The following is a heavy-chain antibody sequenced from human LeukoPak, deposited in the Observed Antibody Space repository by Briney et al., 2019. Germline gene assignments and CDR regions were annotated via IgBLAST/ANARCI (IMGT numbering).Heavy chain of an antibody. V-gene: IGHV1-69*13. D-gene: IGHD2-2*01. Sequence: SVKVSCKASGGTFSSYAISWVRQAPGQGLEWMGGIIPIFGTANYAQKFQGRVTITADESTSTAYMELSSLRSEDTAVYYCARVMGNRYCSSTSCYPWFDYWGQGTLVTVSS. CDR2: IIPIFGTA. CDR3: ARVMGNRYCSSTSCYPWFDY. J-gene: IGHJ4*02. CDR1: GGTFSSYA.